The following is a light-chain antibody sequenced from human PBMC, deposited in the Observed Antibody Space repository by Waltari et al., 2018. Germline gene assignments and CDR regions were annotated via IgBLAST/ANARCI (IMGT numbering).Light chain of an antibody. Sequence: DIQMTHSPSTLSASVGDRVTITCRASQSIGNWLAWYQQKPGKAPKVLIYKSFTLPSGVPSRFSGSGSETEFSLTISSLQPDDFATYYCQQYNIWPYTFGQGTTLEI. CDR3: QQYNIWPYT. J-gene: IGKJ2*01. V-gene: IGKV1-5*03. CDR1: QSIGNW. CDR2: KSF.